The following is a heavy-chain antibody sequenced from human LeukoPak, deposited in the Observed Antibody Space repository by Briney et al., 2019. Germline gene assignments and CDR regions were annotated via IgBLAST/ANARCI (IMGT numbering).Heavy chain of an antibody. CDR1: GGSISSSSYY. J-gene: IGHJ4*02. V-gene: IGHV4-39*07. CDR2: IYYSGGT. Sequence: PSETLSLTCTVSGGSISSSSYYWGWIRQPPGKGLEWIGSIYYSGGTYYNPSLKSRVTISVDTSKNQFSLKLSSVTAADTAVYYCARDRVAAAGFDYWGQGTLVTVSS. D-gene: IGHD6-13*01. CDR3: ARDRVAAAGFDY.